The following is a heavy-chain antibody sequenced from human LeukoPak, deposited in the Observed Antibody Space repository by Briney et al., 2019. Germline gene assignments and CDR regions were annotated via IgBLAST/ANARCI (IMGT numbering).Heavy chain of an antibody. Sequence: SETLSLTCTVSGGSIISNYWTWIRQPAGKGLEWIGRIYGSGITDYNPSLKSRVTMSLDTSKKQFSLKLRSVTAADTAVYYCARLKFYDSTGYSPGYYMDVWGKGTTVTVFS. V-gene: IGHV4-4*07. CDR1: GGSIISNY. CDR3: ARLKFYDSTGYSPGYYMDV. CDR2: IYGSGIT. D-gene: IGHD3-22*01. J-gene: IGHJ6*03.